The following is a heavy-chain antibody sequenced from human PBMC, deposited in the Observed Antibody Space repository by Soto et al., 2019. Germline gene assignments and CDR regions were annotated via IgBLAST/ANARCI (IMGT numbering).Heavy chain of an antibody. CDR2: IRYDGSNK. D-gene: IGHD2-15*01. V-gene: IGHV3-30*02. Sequence: GGSLRLSCAASGFTFSSYGMHWVRQAPGKGLEWVAVIRYDGSNKNYADSVKGRFTISRDNSKNTLYLQMNSLRAEDTAAYYCRVVVTTNFDYWGQGTLVTVSS. CDR1: GFTFSSYG. J-gene: IGHJ4*02. CDR3: RVVVTTNFDY.